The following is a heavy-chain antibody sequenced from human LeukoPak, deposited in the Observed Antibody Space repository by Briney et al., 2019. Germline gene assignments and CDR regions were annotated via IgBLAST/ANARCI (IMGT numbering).Heavy chain of an antibody. CDR3: ARDLIPNTGSSNY. J-gene: IGHJ4*02. D-gene: IGHD6-13*01. V-gene: IGHV3-21*01. Sequence: PGGSLRLSCAASGFTFSSYWMSWVRQAPGKGLEWVSSISSSSSYIYYADSVKGRFTISRDNAKNSLYLQMNSLRAEDTAVYYCARDLIPNTGSSNYWGQGTLVTVSS. CDR1: GFTFSSYW. CDR2: ISSSSSYI.